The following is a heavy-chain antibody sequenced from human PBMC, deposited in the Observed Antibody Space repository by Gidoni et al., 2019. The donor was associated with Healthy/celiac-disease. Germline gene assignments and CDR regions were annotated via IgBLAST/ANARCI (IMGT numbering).Heavy chain of an antibody. CDR2: ISGSGGST. V-gene: IGHV3-23*01. CDR3: ANWYSSSWFNFDY. J-gene: IGHJ4*02. D-gene: IGHD6-13*01. CDR1: GSTFSSYA. Sequence: EVQLLESGGGLVQPGGSLRLSCAASGSTFSSYAMSWVRQAPGKGLEWVSAISGSGGSTYYADSVKGRFTISRDNSKNTLYLQMNSLRAEDTAVYYCANWYSSSWFNFDYWGQGTLVTVSS.